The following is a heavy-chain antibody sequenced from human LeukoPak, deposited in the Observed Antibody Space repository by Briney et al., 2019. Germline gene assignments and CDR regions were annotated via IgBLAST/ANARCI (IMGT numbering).Heavy chain of an antibody. D-gene: IGHD3-16*02. CDR1: GFTLRRYW. Sequence: SGAVPVSCPDSGFTLRRYWMSWVRPAAGKGLEGVANIKQDGSEKYYVESVKGRFTIYRDNAKNSLYLQMNSLRAEDTAVYYCASDHDYDYVWGSYRSDYWGQGTLVTVSS. J-gene: IGHJ4*02. CDR2: IKQDGSEK. CDR3: ASDHDYDYVWGSYRSDY. V-gene: IGHV3-7*01.